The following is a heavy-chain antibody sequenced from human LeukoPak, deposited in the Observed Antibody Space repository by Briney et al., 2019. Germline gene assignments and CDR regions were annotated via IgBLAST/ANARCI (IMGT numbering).Heavy chain of an antibody. CDR3: AKNYGSGTYYNYFDS. V-gene: IGHV3-23*01. CDR1: GFTFSSFA. J-gene: IGHJ4*02. D-gene: IGHD3-10*01. Sequence: GGSLRLSCAASGFTFSSFAMSWVRRAPGKGLEWVSSISGSGGATYYADSVKGRFTISRDNSESTLYLQINSLRADDTAVFYCAKNYGSGTYYNYFDSWGQGTLVTVSS. CDR2: ISGSGGAT.